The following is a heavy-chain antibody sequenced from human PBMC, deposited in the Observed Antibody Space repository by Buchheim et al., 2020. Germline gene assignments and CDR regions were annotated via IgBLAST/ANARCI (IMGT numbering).Heavy chain of an antibody. CDR3: ARDLRDIVVVVSYYYGMDV. J-gene: IGHJ6*02. D-gene: IGHD2-15*01. CDR1: GFTFSSYS. CDR2: ISSSSSYI. V-gene: IGHV3-21*01. Sequence: EVQLVESGGGLVKPGGSLRLSCAASGFTFSSYSMNWVRQAPGKGLEWVSSISSSSSYIYYADSVKGRFTISRDNAKNSLYLQMNSLRAEDTAVYYCARDLRDIVVVVSYYYGMDVWGQGTT.